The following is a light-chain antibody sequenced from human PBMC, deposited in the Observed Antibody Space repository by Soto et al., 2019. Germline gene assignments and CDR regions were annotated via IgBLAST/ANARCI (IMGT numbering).Light chain of an antibody. V-gene: IGKV3-15*01. J-gene: IGKJ5*01. Sequence: EIVMTQSPATLSVSPGERATVSCRASQSVSSDLGWYQQKPGQAPRLLIYGASNRATGIPARFSGSGSGTEFTLTISSLQSEDFAVYYCQHFRSFPITFGQGTRLEI. CDR1: QSVSSD. CDR2: GAS. CDR3: QHFRSFPIT.